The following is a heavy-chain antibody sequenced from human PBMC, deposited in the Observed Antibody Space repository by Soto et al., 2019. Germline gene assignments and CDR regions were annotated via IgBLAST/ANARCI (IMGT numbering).Heavy chain of an antibody. D-gene: IGHD5-12*01. Sequence: GASLKISCKGSGYSFTGYWISWVRKMPGRGREWMGWIVPSYSYTTYSPSFQCHVTISADKSISTAYLQWSSLKASDTAMYYCARQDIVAAQDDWGLGTLVTVSS. CDR1: GYSFTGYW. CDR2: IVPSYSYT. CDR3: ARQDIVAAQDD. V-gene: IGHV5-10-1*01. J-gene: IGHJ4*02.